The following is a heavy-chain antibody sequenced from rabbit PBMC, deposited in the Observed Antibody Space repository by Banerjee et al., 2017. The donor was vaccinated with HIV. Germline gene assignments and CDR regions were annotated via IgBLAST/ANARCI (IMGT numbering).Heavy chain of an antibody. J-gene: IGHJ4*01. Sequence: QEQLEGSGGGLGQPEGSLTLTCKASGFDFSSNAICWVRQAPGKGLEWIACIYNGDGSTYYASWAKGRFTISKTSSTTVTLQMTSLTAADTATYFCARKVSSSYYGAFNLWGQGTLVTVS. CDR2: IYNGDGST. V-gene: IGHV1S47*01. CDR1: GFDFSSNA. CDR3: ARKVSSSYYGAFNL. D-gene: IGHD8-1*01.